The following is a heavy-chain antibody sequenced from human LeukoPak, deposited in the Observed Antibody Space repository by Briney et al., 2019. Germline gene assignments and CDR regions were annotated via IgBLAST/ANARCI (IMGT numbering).Heavy chain of an antibody. CDR2: ISYGGNYK. J-gene: IGHJ4*02. V-gene: IGHV3-30*18. CDR3: AKADSSDWYNLDY. CDR1: GFTFRNYG. D-gene: IGHD6-19*01. Sequence: GGSLRLSCAASGFTFRNYGMHWVRQAPGKGLEWVAVISYGGNYKFYADSVKGRFTISRDTSKNTLHLQMNSLRAEDTAVYYCAKADSSDWYNLDYWGQGTLVTVSS.